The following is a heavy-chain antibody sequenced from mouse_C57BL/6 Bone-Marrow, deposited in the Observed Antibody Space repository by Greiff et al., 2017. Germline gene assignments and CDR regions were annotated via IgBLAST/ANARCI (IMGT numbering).Heavy chain of an antibody. CDR3: ARYDEYVLYYAGDY. CDR1: GYTFTSYW. D-gene: IGHD2-14*01. V-gene: IGHV1-53*01. J-gene: IGHJ4*01. Sequence: QVQLQQPGTELVKPGASVKLSCKASGYTFTSYWMHWVKQTPGQGLEWIGNISPSNGATNYNEKFKSKATLTGDKSSSTAYMQLSRLTSEDSEVYYSARYDEYVLYYAGDYWGQGTSVTVSA. CDR2: ISPSNGAT.